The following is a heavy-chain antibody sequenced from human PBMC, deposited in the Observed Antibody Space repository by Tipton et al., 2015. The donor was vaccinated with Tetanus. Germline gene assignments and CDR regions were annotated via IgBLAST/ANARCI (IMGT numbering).Heavy chain of an antibody. CDR2: IKQDGSEK. V-gene: IGHV3-7*01. Sequence: SLRLSCAASGFIFSSYGIHWVRQAPGKGLEWVANIKQDGSEKYYVDSVKGRFTISRDNAKNSLYLQMNSLRAEDTAVYYCARRTGMDVWGQGTTVTVSS. CDR3: ARRTGMDV. CDR1: GFIFSSYG. D-gene: IGHD4-17*01. J-gene: IGHJ6*02.